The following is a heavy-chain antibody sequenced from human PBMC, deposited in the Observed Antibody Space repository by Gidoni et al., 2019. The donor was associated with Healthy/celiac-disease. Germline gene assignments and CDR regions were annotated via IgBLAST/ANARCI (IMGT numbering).Heavy chain of an antibody. CDR1: GYSFTSYW. CDR3: ARRLGYSSSWDRSNWFDP. D-gene: IGHD6-13*01. Sequence: EVQLVQSGAEVKKPGESLKISCKGSGYSFTSYWIGWVRQMPGKGLEWMGIIYPGDSDTRYSPSFQGQVTISADKSISTAYLQWSSLKASDTAMYYCARRLGYSSSWDRSNWFDPWGQGTLVTVSS. J-gene: IGHJ5*02. V-gene: IGHV5-51*01. CDR2: IYPGDSDT.